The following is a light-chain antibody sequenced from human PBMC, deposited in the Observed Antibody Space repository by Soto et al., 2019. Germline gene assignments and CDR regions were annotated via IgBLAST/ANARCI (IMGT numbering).Light chain of an antibody. CDR1: ESVTSS. V-gene: IGKV3-15*01. CDR3: QQYGSSGT. CDR2: AAS. Sequence: EIVMTQSPATLSVSPGDRATLSCRASESVTSSLAWYQQKPGQPPRLLIYAASTRATDVPARFSGGGSETEFTPTISRLEPEDFAVYYCQQYGSSGTFGQGTKVDIK. J-gene: IGKJ1*01.